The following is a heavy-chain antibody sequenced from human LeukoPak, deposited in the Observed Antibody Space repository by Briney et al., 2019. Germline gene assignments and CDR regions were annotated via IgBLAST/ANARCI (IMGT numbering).Heavy chain of an antibody. CDR1: GTIFSDYY. J-gene: IGHJ6*03. CDR3: ARWVGGAAQFVRNHYYYYMDV. CDR2: ISSSGNTI. Sequence: GGSLRLSCAASGTIFSDYYMSWTRQAPGKGLEWVSYISSSGNTIYYADSVKGRFTISRDNAKNSLYLQMNSLSAEDTAVYYCARWVGGAAQFVRNHYYYYMDVWGKGTTVTVSS. D-gene: IGHD3-16*01. V-gene: IGHV3-11*01.